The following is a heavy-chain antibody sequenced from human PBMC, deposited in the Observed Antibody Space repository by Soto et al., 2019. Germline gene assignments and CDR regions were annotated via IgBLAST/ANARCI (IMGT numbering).Heavy chain of an antibody. CDR3: ASCPRPIGMDV. V-gene: IGHV3-11*01. CDR2: ISSSGSLI. CDR1: GFTFSDYY. Sequence: PGGSLRLSCAASGFTFSDYYMSWIRQAPGKGLEWVSYISSSGSLIYYADSVKGRFTISRDNAKKSLYLQMNSLRAEDTAVYYCASCPRPIGMDVWGQGTTVTVSS. J-gene: IGHJ6*02.